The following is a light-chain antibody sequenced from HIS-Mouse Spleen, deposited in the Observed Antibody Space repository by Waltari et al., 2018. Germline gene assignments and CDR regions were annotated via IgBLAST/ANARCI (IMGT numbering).Light chain of an antibody. CDR2: DAS. CDR1: QSVSSY. J-gene: IGKJ2*01. V-gene: IGKV3-11*01. Sequence: EIVLTQSPATLSLSPGEGATLSCSASQSVSSYLAWYQQKPRQAPRLLIYDASNRATGIPARFSGSGSGTDFTLTISSLEPEDFAVYYCQQRSNWPPYTFGQGTKLEIK. CDR3: QQRSNWPPYT.